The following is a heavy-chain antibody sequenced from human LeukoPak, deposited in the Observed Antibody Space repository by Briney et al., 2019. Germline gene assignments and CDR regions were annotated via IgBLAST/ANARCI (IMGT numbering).Heavy chain of an antibody. Sequence: GGSLRLSCAASGFTFSNYWMHWVRQAPGKGLEWVSRINTDGTSTIYADSVRGRFTISRDNAKNTVYLQMNSLRAEDTAVYYCARGHEYISSRYRSPAYFDYWGQGTLVTVSS. CDR2: INTDGTST. CDR1: GFTFSNYW. CDR3: ARGHEYISSRYRSPAYFDY. V-gene: IGHV3-74*01. J-gene: IGHJ4*02. D-gene: IGHD6-13*01.